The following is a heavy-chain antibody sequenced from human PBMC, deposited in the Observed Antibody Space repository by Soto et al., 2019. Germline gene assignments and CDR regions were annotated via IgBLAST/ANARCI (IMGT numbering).Heavy chain of an antibody. D-gene: IGHD6-6*01. V-gene: IGHV3-33*01. Sequence: PGGSLRLSCAASGFTFSSYGMHWVRQAPGKGLEWVAVIWYDGSNKYYADSVKGRFTISRDNSKNTLYLQMNSLRAEDTAVYYCASSFSSRGAYYYYGMDVWGQGTTVTVS. CDR2: IWYDGSNK. J-gene: IGHJ6*02. CDR1: GFTFSSYG. CDR3: ASSFSSRGAYYYYGMDV.